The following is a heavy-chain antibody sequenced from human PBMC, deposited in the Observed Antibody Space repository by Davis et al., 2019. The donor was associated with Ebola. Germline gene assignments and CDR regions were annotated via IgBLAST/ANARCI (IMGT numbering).Heavy chain of an antibody. J-gene: IGHJ6*04. D-gene: IGHD3-3*01. CDR1: GFTFTSYS. V-gene: IGHV3-21*04. CDR3: ARSGLSFGVVKYHYGMDV. Sequence: GESLKISCAASGFTFTSYSMNWVRQAPGKGLEWVSFITSSSSYIYYADSVKGRFTISRDNAKNSLYLQMNSLRAEDTAVYYCARSGLSFGVVKYHYGMDVWGKGTTVTVSS. CDR2: ITSSSSYI.